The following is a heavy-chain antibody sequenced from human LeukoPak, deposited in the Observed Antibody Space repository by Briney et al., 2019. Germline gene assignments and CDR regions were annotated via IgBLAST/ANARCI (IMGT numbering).Heavy chain of an antibody. V-gene: IGHV1-46*01. D-gene: IGHD3-10*01. Sequence: ASVKVSCKASGYTFTSYYMHWVRQAPGQGLEWMGIINPSGGSTSYAQKFQGRVTMTRDTSTSTVYMELSSLRSEDTAVYYCASLGSGSSPIIDFDHWGQGTLVTVSP. J-gene: IGHJ4*02. CDR3: ASLGSGSSPIIDFDH. CDR1: GYTFTSYY. CDR2: INPSGGST.